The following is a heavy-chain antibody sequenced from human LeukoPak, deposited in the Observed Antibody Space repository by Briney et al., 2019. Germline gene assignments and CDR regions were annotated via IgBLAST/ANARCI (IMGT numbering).Heavy chain of an antibody. Sequence: SETLSLTCAVYGGSFSGYYWSWIRQPPGKGLEWIGEINHSGSTNYNPSLKSRVTISVDTSKNQFSLKLSSVTAADTAVYYCARRRHSSRRFDYWGQGTLVTVSS. D-gene: IGHD6-13*01. CDR1: GGSFSGYY. CDR2: INHSGST. J-gene: IGHJ4*02. V-gene: IGHV4-34*01. CDR3: ARRRHSSRRFDY.